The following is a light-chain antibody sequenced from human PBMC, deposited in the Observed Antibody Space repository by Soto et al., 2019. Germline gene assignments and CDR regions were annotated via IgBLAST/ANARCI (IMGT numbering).Light chain of an antibody. CDR1: QSVSSN. CDR3: QQYNNWPFT. Sequence: EIVMTQSPATLSVSPEERATLSCMASQSVSSNLAWYQQKPGQAPRLLIYGASTRATGIPARFSGSGSGTEFTLTISSLQSEDFAVYYCQQYNNWPFTFGQGTRLEI. J-gene: IGKJ5*01. V-gene: IGKV3-15*01. CDR2: GAS.